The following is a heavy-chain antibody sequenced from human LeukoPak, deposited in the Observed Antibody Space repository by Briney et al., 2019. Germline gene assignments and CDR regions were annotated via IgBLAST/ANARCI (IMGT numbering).Heavy chain of an antibody. CDR1: GGSFSGYY. J-gene: IGHJ5*02. Sequence: SETLSLTCAVYGGSFSGYYWSWIRQPPGKGLEWIGEINHSGSTNYNPSLKSRVTISVDTSKNQFPLKLSSVTAADTAVYYCARVNTYYDFWSGYPRLGWFDPWGQGTLVTVSS. D-gene: IGHD3-3*01. CDR2: INHSGST. CDR3: ARVNTYYDFWSGYPRLGWFDP. V-gene: IGHV4-34*01.